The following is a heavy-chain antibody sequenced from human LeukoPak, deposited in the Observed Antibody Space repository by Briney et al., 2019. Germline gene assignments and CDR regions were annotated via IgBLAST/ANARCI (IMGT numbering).Heavy chain of an antibody. J-gene: IGHJ4*02. CDR1: GDSVSSNSAA. Sequence: SQTLSLTCAISGDSVSSNSAAWNWIRQSPPRGLEWLGRTYYRSKWYNDYAVSVKSRITINPDTSKNQFSLQLNSVTPEDTAVYYCARVTVGATAAFDYWGQGTLVTVSS. CDR2: TYYRSKWYN. CDR3: ARVTVGATAAFDY. V-gene: IGHV6-1*01. D-gene: IGHD1-26*01.